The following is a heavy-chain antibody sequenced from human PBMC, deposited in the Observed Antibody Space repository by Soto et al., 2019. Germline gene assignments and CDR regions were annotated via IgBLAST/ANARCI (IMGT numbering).Heavy chain of an antibody. Sequence: GSLRLSCAASGFTFSSYAMSWVRQAPGKGLEWVSAISGSGGSTYYADSVKGRFTISRDNSKNTLYLQMNSLRAEDTAVYYCAKMGNSKAVAGPVDAFDIWGQGTMVTVSS. CDR1: GFTFSSYA. J-gene: IGHJ3*02. CDR3: AKMGNSKAVAGPVDAFDI. V-gene: IGHV3-23*01. CDR2: ISGSGGST. D-gene: IGHD6-19*01.